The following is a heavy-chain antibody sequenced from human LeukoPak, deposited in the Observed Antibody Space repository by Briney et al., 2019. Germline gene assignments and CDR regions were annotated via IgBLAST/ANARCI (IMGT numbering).Heavy chain of an antibody. CDR3: AKGSSSGWPKFDY. V-gene: IGHV3-23*01. J-gene: IGHJ4*02. Sequence: GGSLRLSCAASAFTFTSFAMTWVRQAPGKGLEWVSTIGGSGGGTFYTDSVKGRFTISRDNSKNTLYLQMNSLRVDDTAVYYCAKGSSSGWPKFDYRGQGTLVTVSS. D-gene: IGHD6-19*01. CDR1: AFTFTSFA. CDR2: IGGSGGGT.